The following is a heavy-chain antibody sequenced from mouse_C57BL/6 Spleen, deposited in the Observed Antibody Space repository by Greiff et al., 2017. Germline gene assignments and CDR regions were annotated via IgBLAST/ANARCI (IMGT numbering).Heavy chain of an antibody. J-gene: IGHJ4*01. Sequence: ESGPGLVKPSQSLSLTCSVTGYSITSGYYWNWIRQFPGNKLEWMGYISYDGSNNYNPSLKNRISITRDTSKNQFFLKLNSVTTEDTATYYCAREITTVVPDYYAMDYWGQGTSVTGSS. CDR3: AREITTVVPDYYAMDY. D-gene: IGHD1-1*01. V-gene: IGHV3-6*01. CDR1: GYSITSGYY. CDR2: ISYDGSN.